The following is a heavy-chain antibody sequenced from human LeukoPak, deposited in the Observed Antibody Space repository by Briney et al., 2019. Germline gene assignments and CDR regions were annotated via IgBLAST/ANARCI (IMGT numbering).Heavy chain of an antibody. J-gene: IGHJ6*02. V-gene: IGHV1-69*13. CDR3: ARDAADDSSGYYGYYGMDV. D-gene: IGHD3-22*01. CDR2: IIPIFGTA. CDR1: GGTFSSYA. Sequence: GASVKVSCKASGGTFSSYAISWVRQAPGQELEWMGGIIPIFGTANYAQKFQGRVTITADESTSTAYMELSSLRSEDTAVYYCARDAADDSSGYYGYYGMDVWGQGTTVTVSS.